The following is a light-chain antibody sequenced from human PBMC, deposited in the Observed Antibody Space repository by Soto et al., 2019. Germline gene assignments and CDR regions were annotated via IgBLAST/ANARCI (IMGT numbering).Light chain of an antibody. CDR1: RSNIGVDF. V-gene: IGLV1-51*01. J-gene: IGLJ2*01. Sequence: QSVLTQPPSVSAAPGQTVTISCSGGRSNIGVDFVFWLQQLPGTAPKVLIYDDNLRPSGIPDRFSGSKSGTSASLGITGVQTGDEADYYCGTWDQKLNAILFGGGTKLTVL. CDR3: GTWDQKLNAIL. CDR2: DDN.